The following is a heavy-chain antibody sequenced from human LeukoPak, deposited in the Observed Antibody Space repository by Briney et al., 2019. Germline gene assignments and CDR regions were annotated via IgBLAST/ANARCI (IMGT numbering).Heavy chain of an antibody. Sequence: GGSLRLSCAASGFTFSSYSMNWVRQAPGKGLECVSSISSSSSYIYYADSVKGRFTISRDNAKNSLYLQMNSLRAEDTAVYYCARDLLASGILTGYYPFDYWGQGTLVTVSS. CDR2: ISSSSSYI. D-gene: IGHD3-9*01. CDR3: ARDLLASGILTGYYPFDY. J-gene: IGHJ4*02. CDR1: GFTFSSYS. V-gene: IGHV3-21*01.